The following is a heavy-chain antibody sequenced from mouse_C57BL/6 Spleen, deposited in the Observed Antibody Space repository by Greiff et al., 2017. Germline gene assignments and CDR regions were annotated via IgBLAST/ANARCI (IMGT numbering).Heavy chain of an antibody. J-gene: IGHJ2*01. Sequence: VQLQQSGAELVRPGASVTLSCKASGYTFTDYEMHWVKQTPVHGLEWIGAIDPETGGTAYNQKFKGKAILTADKSSSTAYMELRSLTSEDSAVYYCTRADSSGSYFDYWGQGTTLTVSS. CDR3: TRADSSGSYFDY. D-gene: IGHD3-2*02. CDR2: IDPETGGT. V-gene: IGHV1-15*01. CDR1: GYTFTDYE.